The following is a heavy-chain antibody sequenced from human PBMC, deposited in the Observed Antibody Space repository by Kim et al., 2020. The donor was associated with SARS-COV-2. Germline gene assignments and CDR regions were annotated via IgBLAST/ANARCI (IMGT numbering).Heavy chain of an antibody. CDR3: AKDGDTSTTRTDSLDI. J-gene: IGHJ3*02. V-gene: IGHV3-23*01. Sequence: DSVKGRFTISRDNSMNTLSLQMTSLRVYDTALYYCAKDGDTSTTRTDSLDIWGQGTMVTVSS. D-gene: IGHD3-16*01.